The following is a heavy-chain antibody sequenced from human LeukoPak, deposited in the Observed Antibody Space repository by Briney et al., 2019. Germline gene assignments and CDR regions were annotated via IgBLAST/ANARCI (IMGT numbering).Heavy chain of an antibody. V-gene: IGHV3-30*18. CDR2: ISNGGSNK. J-gene: IGHJ4*02. CDR1: GFTFSSYG. CDR3: EQEDYYESSAYLGR. D-gene: IGHD3-22*01. Sequence: PGGSLRLSCAASGFTFSSYGMRWVRQAPGKGLEWVAVISNGGSNKYYADLVKGRFTISKDKSKITLYLQMNSLRGEDSAVYYCEQEDYYESSAYLGRWGQGTLVTVSS.